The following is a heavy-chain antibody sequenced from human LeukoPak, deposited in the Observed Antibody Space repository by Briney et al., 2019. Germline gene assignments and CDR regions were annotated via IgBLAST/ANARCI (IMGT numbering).Heavy chain of an antibody. CDR3: ATEGPFPSKSYYYYYMDV. Sequence: ASVKVSCKVSGYTLTELSMHWVRQAPGKGLEWMGGFDPEDGETIYAQKFQGRVTMTEDTSTDTACMELSSLRSEDTAVYYCATEGPFPSKSYYYYYMDVWGKGTTVTVSS. CDR2: FDPEDGET. D-gene: IGHD4-11*01. V-gene: IGHV1-24*01. J-gene: IGHJ6*03. CDR1: GYTLTELS.